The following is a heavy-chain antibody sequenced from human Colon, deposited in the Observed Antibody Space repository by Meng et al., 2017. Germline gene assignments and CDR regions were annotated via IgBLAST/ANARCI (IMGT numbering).Heavy chain of an antibody. J-gene: IGHJ4*02. V-gene: IGHV4-61*01. CDR3: ARDRVPGKY. CDR1: VGSARSGTCD. CDR2: INYSATT. Sequence: VTLSESDPALCRPSGSLSPTCTVSVGSARSGTCDGRWNRQPPVKGMEWIGCINYSATTNYSPSLMSRVTISVDTSMNQFSLKLSSVTPADTAVYFCARDRVPGKYWGQGTLVTVSS. D-gene: IGHD1-14*01.